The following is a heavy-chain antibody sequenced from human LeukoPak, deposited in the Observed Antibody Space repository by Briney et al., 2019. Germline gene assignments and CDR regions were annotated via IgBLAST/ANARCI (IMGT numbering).Heavy chain of an antibody. V-gene: IGHV4-34*01. CDR2: INHSGST. D-gene: IGHD1-1*01. CDR1: GGSFSGYY. Sequence: PSETPSLTCAVFGGSFSGYYWSWIRQPPGKGLEWIGEINHSGSTNYNPSLKSRVTISVDTSKNQFSLELSSVTAADTAVYYCARGQLEKRVDYWGQGSLGTAS. J-gene: IGHJ4*02. CDR3: ARGQLEKRVDY.